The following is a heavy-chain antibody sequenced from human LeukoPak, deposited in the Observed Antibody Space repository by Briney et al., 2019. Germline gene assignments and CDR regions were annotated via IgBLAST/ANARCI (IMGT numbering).Heavy chain of an antibody. CDR2: LSGSGSTI. V-gene: IGHV3-48*01. J-gene: IGHJ4*02. CDR1: GFTFSSYS. CDR3: ARDVTYYYDSSTYSLDY. D-gene: IGHD3-22*01. Sequence: GGSLRLSCAASGFTFSSYSMSWVRQAPGKGPEWISYLSGSGSTIYYADSVKGRFTISRDNANNSLYLQMNSLRAGDTAIYYCARDVTYYYDSSTYSLDYWGQGTLVTVSS.